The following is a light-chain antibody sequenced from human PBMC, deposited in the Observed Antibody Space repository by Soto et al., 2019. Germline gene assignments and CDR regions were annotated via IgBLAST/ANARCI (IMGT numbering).Light chain of an antibody. V-gene: IGKV1-39*01. Sequence: IQMTQSPSSLSASVGDRVTITCRASQSISSYLNWYQQKPGKAPKLLIYAASSLPSGVPSRFSGSGSGTDFTLTISSLQPEEFATYYCQQANSFPITFGQGTRLEIK. J-gene: IGKJ5*01. CDR3: QQANSFPIT. CDR2: AAS. CDR1: QSISSY.